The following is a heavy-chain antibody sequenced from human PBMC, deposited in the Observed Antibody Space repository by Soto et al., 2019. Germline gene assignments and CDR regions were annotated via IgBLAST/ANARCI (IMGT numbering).Heavy chain of an antibody. CDR2: IYYSGST. CDR3: ARDNSQVPGGFDP. D-gene: IGHD1-20*01. CDR1: GGSISSYY. V-gene: IGHV4-59*01. J-gene: IGHJ5*02. Sequence: PSQTLSLTCTVSGGSISSYYWSWIPQPPGKGLEWIGYIYYSGSTNYNPYLKSRVTISVDTSKNQFPLKLSSVTAADTAVYSCARDNSQVPGGFDPWGQGTLVTVSS.